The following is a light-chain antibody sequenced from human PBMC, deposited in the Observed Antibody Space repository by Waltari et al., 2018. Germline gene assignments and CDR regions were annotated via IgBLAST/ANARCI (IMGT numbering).Light chain of an antibody. CDR2: EAT. CDR3: CSYTGSSTSYG. CDR1: STDLASYNL. J-gene: IGLJ1*01. Sequence: QSALSQPASVSGSPGQSLTITCTGASTDLASYNLVAWYQHHPNRAPKLIIYEATKRPAGISHRFSGAKSCATASLGISGLQADDEADYYCCSYTGSSTSYGCGGGTKVTVL. V-gene: IGLV2-23*01.